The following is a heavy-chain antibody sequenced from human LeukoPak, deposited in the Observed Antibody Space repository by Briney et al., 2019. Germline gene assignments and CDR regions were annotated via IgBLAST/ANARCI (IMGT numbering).Heavy chain of an antibody. V-gene: IGHV4-4*07. CDR3: ARGRYSYGPQNYDYMDV. D-gene: IGHD5-18*01. J-gene: IGHJ6*03. CDR1: GVSISSYY. Sequence: SETLSLTCTVSGVSISSYYWNWIRQSAGKGLEWIGRIYTSGSTYYNPSLKSRVSMSVDTSTNQFSLKLSSVTAADTAVYYCARGRYSYGPQNYDYMDVWGKGTTVTISS. CDR2: IYTSGST.